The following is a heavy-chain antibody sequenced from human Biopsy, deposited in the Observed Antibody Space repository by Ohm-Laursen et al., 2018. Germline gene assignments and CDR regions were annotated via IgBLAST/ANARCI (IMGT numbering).Heavy chain of an antibody. CDR1: GLSLSSSGVS. J-gene: IGHJ4*02. V-gene: IGHV2-70*11. D-gene: IGHD3-16*01. CDR2: IVWDGDR. CDR3: ARHGIHYVQSSIAYYFDD. Sequence: TQPLTLPRTVSGLSLSSSGVSVSWIRQPPGKALEWFARIVWDGDRYYTTSLETRLTISKDTSKTPVVLTMTNMDPVDTSTYYCARHGIHYVQSSIAYYFDDWGQGTLVTVSS.